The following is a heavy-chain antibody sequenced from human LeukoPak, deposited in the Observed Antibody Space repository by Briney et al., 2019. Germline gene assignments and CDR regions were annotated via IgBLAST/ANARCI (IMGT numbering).Heavy chain of an antibody. CDR3: AREDYDILTGSAFDI. V-gene: IGHV3-53*01. CDR1: GFTVSSNY. CDR2: IYSGGST. D-gene: IGHD3-9*01. J-gene: IGHJ3*02. Sequence: GGSLRLSCAASGFTVSSNYMSWVRQAPGKGLEWVSVIYSGGSTYYADSVKGRSTISRDNSKNTLYLQMNSLRAEDTAVYYCAREDYDILTGSAFDIWGQGTMVTVSS.